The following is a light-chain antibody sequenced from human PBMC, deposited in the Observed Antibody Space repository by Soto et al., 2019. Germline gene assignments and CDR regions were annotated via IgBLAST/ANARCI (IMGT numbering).Light chain of an antibody. Sequence: EIVLMQSPDTLSLSPGERATLSCRAGQSVSSNYLAWYQQKPGQAPRLLIFGASSRATGIPDRFSGSGSGTDFTLTISRLEPEDFAVYYCQQYGSSPKTFGQGTKVEIK. CDR1: QSVSSNY. CDR3: QQYGSSPKT. CDR2: GAS. J-gene: IGKJ1*01. V-gene: IGKV3-20*01.